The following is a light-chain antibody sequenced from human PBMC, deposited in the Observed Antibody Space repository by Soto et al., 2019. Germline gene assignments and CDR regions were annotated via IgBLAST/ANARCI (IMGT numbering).Light chain of an antibody. V-gene: IGKV1-39*01. CDR2: AAS. J-gene: IGKJ1*01. Sequence: DIQMTQSPSSLSASVGDRVTITCRASQSISSYLNWYQQKPGKAPKLLIYAASSLQSGVPSRFSGSGSGTDFTPPNSRLQPEDFATYYRQQSYSTPRTFGQGTKVEIK. CDR3: QQSYSTPRT. CDR1: QSISSY.